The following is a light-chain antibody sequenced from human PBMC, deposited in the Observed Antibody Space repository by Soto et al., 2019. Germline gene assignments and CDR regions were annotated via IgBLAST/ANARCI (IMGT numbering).Light chain of an antibody. CDR1: SSDVGGYNY. Sequence: QSVLTQPPSASGSPGQSVTISCTGTSSDVGGYNYVSWYQQHPGKAPKLIIYEVNKRPPGVPDRLSGSKSGNTAALTVRGLQAEDEADYYCSSYAGSCVYVFGTGTKLTVL. CDR2: EVN. V-gene: IGLV2-8*01. J-gene: IGLJ1*01. CDR3: SSYAGSCVYV.